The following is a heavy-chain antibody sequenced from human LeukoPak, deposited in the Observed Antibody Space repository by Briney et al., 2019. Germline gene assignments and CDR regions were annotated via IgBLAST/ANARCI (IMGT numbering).Heavy chain of an antibody. V-gene: IGHV3-21*01. CDR2: ISSSSSYI. CDR3: ARANGGSYNKYYFDY. Sequence: PGGSLRLSCAASGFTFSSYSMNWVRQAPGKGLEWASSISSSSSYIYYADSVKGRFTISRDNAKNSLYLQMNSLRAEDTAVYYCARANGGSYNKYYFDYWGQGTLVTVSS. J-gene: IGHJ4*02. CDR1: GFTFSSYS. D-gene: IGHD3-16*01.